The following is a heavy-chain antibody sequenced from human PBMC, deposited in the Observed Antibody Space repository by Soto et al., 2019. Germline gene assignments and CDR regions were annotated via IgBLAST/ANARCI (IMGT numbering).Heavy chain of an antibody. CDR2: INHSGST. CDR3: ARQLDIVVVPAALSAWFDP. D-gene: IGHD2-2*01. CDR1: GGSFSGYY. J-gene: IGHJ5*02. V-gene: IGHV4-34*01. Sequence: SETLSLTCAVYGGSFSGYYWSWIRQPPGKGLEWIGEINHSGSTNYNPSLKSRVTISVDTSKNQFSLKLSSVTAADTAVYYCARQLDIVVVPAALSAWFDPWGQGTLVTVSS.